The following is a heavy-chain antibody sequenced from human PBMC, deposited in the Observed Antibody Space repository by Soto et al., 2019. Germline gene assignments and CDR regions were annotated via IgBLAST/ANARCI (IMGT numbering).Heavy chain of an antibody. D-gene: IGHD2-15*01. CDR3: AKGAGWYPF. CDR2: IHYTGTT. J-gene: IGHJ4*02. Sequence: QVQLQESGPGLVKPSETLSLTCVVSGGPINSDYWSWLRQPPGKGLEWIGFIHYTGTTRYNPSLKSRLTILLDRSKNQFSLNLNSVTAADTAVYYGAKGAGWYPFWCQGTLVSVSS. CDR1: GGPINSDY. V-gene: IGHV4-59*01.